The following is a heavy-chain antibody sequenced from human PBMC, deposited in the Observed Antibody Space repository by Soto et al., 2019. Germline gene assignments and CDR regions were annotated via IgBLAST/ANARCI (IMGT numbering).Heavy chain of an antibody. CDR3: ASEYSSSSSYYYYGMDV. J-gene: IGHJ6*02. D-gene: IGHD6-6*01. Sequence: LGESLKISCKGSGYSFTSYWISWVRQMPGKGLEWMGRIDPSDSYTNYSPSFQGHVTISADKSISTAYLQWSSLKASDTAMYYCASEYSSSSSYYYYGMDVWGQGTTVTVSS. CDR2: IDPSDSYT. CDR1: GYSFTSYW. V-gene: IGHV5-10-1*01.